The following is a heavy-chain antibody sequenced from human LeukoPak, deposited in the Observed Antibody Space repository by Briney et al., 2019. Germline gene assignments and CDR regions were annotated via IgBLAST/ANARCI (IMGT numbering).Heavy chain of an antibody. Sequence: GGSLRLSCAASGFTFSNYGMHWVRQAPGKGLEWVALMSYDGSNKYYADSVEGRFTISRDNSKNTLYLQMNSLRAEDTAVYYCAKLVVPAARVADVWGKGTTVTVSS. V-gene: IGHV3-30*18. J-gene: IGHJ6*04. CDR2: MSYDGSNK. D-gene: IGHD2-2*01. CDR3: AKLVVPAARVADV. CDR1: GFTFSNYG.